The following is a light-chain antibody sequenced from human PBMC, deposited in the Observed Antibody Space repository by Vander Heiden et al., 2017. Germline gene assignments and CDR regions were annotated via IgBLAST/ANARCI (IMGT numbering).Light chain of an antibody. CDR2: SAS. CDR3: QQYHSFPLT. J-gene: IGKJ4*01. V-gene: IGKV1-5*03. Sequence: EIYTTQSPSTLSASVGDRVIITCRASQTIDNWLAWYQQKPGKAPKLLIYSASNLESGVPSRFSGSGSGTEFTLTISNLQPDDFATYYCQQYHSFPLTFGRGTKVDIK. CDR1: QTIDNW.